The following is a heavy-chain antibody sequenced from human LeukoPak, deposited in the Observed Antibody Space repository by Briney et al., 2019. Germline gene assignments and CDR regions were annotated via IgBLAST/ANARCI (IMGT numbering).Heavy chain of an antibody. J-gene: IGHJ4*02. CDR3: ASDATYCTNGVCYTRFDY. Sequence: GGSLRLSCAASGFTFTSHWMSWVRQAPGKGLEWVARMNLDGSEKYYVDFVKGRFTISRDNAKTSLYLEMNSLRAEDTAVYYCASDATYCTNGVCYTRFDYWGQGTLVTVSS. D-gene: IGHD2-8*01. V-gene: IGHV3-7*01. CDR1: GFTFTSHW. CDR2: MNLDGSEK.